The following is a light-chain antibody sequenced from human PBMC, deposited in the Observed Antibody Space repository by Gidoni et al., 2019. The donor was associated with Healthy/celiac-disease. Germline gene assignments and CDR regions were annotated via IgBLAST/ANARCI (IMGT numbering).Light chain of an antibody. CDR1: QSISSY. CDR2: AAS. CDR3: QQCYSTPYS. V-gene: IGKV1-39*01. Sequence: DSQMTQSPSSLSASVGDRVTITCRASQSISSYLNWYQQKPGKAPKLLIYAASSLQSGVPSRFSGSVSGTDFTLTISSLQPEAFATYYCQQCYSTPYSFXQXTKLEIQ. J-gene: IGKJ2*03.